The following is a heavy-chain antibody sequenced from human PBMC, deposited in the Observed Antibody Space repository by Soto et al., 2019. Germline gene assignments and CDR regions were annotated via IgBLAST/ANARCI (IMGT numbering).Heavy chain of an antibody. CDR3: ARVVVHLPYY. J-gene: IGHJ4*02. V-gene: IGHV3-11*01. CDR2: ISNRGGTI. Sequence: ESGGGSVKPGGSLRLSCAASGFTFSDYYMNWIRQAPGKGLEWISFISNRGGTIYYADSVKGRFTISRDNAKNSLFLQMNSLRVEDTAVYYCARVVVHLPYYWGQGTLVTVSS. CDR1: GFTFSDYY. D-gene: IGHD2-15*01.